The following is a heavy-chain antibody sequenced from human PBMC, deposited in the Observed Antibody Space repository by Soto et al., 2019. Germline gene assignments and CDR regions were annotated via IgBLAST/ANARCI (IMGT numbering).Heavy chain of an antibody. CDR2: INPNSGGT. CDR1: GYTFTGYH. CDR3: ARDRRFYDSGSYEIANDAFDV. V-gene: IGHV1-2*02. J-gene: IGHJ3*01. Sequence: ASVKVSCKASGYTFTGYHIHWVRQAPGEGLEWMGWINPNSGGTNYAQKFQGRVTMTRDTCISTAYMEVSRLRSDDKDVYYCARDRRFYDSGSYEIANDAFDVWGQGSMLTFSS. D-gene: IGHD3-22*01.